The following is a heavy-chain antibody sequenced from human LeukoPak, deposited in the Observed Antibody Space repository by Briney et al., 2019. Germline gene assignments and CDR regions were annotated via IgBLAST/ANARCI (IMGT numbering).Heavy chain of an antibody. CDR1: GGSIISSSHN. CDR2: IYHSGTT. CDR3: ARLPTGYPNWFDP. V-gene: IGHV4-39*01. Sequence: SETLSLTCAVSGGSIISSSHNWGWIRQPPGKGLEWIGTIYHSGTTYYNPSLKSRVTISVDTSKNQFFLKLSSVTAADTAVYYCARLPTGYPNWFDPWGQGSLVTVSS. J-gene: IGHJ5*02. D-gene: IGHD3-9*01.